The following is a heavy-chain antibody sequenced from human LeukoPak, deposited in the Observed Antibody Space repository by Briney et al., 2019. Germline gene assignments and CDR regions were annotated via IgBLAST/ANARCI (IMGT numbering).Heavy chain of an antibody. CDR3: AKGGKWDVTPFDY. D-gene: IGHD1-26*01. V-gene: IGHV3-23*01. CDR1: GFTFSSYA. J-gene: IGHJ4*02. Sequence: GGSLRLSCAASGFTFSSYAMSWVRQAPGKGLEWVSGISGSGGSTYYADSVKGRFTISRDNSKNTLYLQVNSLRAEDTAVYYCAKGGKWDVTPFDYWGQGTLVTVSS. CDR2: ISGSGGST.